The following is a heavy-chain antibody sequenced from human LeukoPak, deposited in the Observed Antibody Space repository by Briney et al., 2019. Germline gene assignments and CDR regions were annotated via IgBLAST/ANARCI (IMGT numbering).Heavy chain of an antibody. J-gene: IGHJ6*02. CDR3: ARGGVAAAGMDMDV. V-gene: IGHV3-66*02. Sequence: GGSLRLSCAASGFTVSSNYMSWVRQAPGKGLEWVSVIYSGGSTYYADSVKGRFTISRDNSKNTLYLQMNSLRAEDTAVYYCARGGVAAAGMDMDVWGQETTVTVSS. CDR2: IYSGGST. D-gene: IGHD6-13*01. CDR1: GFTVSSNY.